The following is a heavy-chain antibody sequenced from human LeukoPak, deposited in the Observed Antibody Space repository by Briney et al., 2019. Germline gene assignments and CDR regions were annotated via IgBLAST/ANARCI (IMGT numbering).Heavy chain of an antibody. CDR2: INVEGRRT. CDR1: GFTFSNYW. D-gene: IGHD3-3*01. CDR3: VRSMSGRNDL. Sequence: GGSLRLSCVGSGFTFSNYWVHWVRQAPGEGLVWVSRINVEGRRTDYADSVRGRFTISRDNVKNTLYLQMNSLTAEDTAVYYCVRSMSGRNDLWGQGTLVTVSS. V-gene: IGHV3-74*01. J-gene: IGHJ5*02.